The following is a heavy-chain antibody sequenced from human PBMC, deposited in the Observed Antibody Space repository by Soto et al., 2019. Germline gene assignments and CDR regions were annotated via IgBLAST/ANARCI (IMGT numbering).Heavy chain of an antibody. J-gene: IGHJ4*02. CDR3: AKVRGVTMTAFDN. CDR1: GDSFSNSA. Sequence: SVKVSCKVSGDSFSNSAISWVRQAPGQGLEWMGGIIPHFGAGDSAQKFQGRVTITADGSTTTVYMELANLRHEDTALYFCAKVRGVTMTAFDNWGQGTLVTSPQ. V-gene: IGHV1-69*13. CDR2: IIPHFGAG. D-gene: IGHD3-3*01.